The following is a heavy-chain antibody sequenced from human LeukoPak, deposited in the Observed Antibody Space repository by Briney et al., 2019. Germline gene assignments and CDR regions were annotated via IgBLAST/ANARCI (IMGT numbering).Heavy chain of an antibody. J-gene: IGHJ5*02. V-gene: IGHV4-38-2*01. Sequence: KPSETLSPTCVVSGYSISNDYYWGWIRQPPGKGLEWIGNIYHSGGSYYNPSLKSRVTILVDTSKNQFSLKLSSVTAADTAVYYCAKAGTTGIHHWFDPWGQGNLVTVSS. D-gene: IGHD1-1*01. CDR1: GYSISNDYY. CDR3: AKAGTTGIHHWFDP. CDR2: IYHSGGS.